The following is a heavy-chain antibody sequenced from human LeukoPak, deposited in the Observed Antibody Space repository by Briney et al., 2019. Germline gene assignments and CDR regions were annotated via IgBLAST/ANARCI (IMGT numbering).Heavy chain of an antibody. J-gene: IGHJ4*02. CDR1: GGSFSGYY. D-gene: IGHD6-13*01. Sequence: SETLSLTCAVYGGSFSGYYWSWIRQPPGKGLEWIGEINHSGSTNYNPSLKSRVTISVDTSKNQFSLKLSSVTAADTAVYYCARVRGSSGTGFDYWGQEPLVTVSS. V-gene: IGHV4-34*01. CDR2: INHSGST. CDR3: ARVRGSSGTGFDY.